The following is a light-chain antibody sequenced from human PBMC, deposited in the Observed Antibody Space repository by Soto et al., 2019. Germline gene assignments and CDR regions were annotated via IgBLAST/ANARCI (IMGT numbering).Light chain of an antibody. CDR2: GAS. V-gene: IGKV3-15*01. CDR1: QSVSSN. CDR3: QHHNNWPRT. Sequence: EIVMTQSPATLSVSPGERATLSCRASQSVSSNLAWYQQKPGQAPRLLIYGASTRATGIPARFSGSGSGTEFTLTISSLQSEDFAVYYCQHHNNWPRTFGQGTKVESK. J-gene: IGKJ1*01.